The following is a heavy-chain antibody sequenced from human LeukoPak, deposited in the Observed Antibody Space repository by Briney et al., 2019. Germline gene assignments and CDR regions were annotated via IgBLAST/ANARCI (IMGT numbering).Heavy chain of an antibody. D-gene: IGHD2-2*01. CDR3: ARLEPEYQLLPNWFDP. CDR2: IYPGDSDT. Sequence: GESLKTSCKGSGSSFTSYWIGWVRQMPGKGLEWMGIIYPGDSDTRYSPSFQGQVTISADKSISTAYLQWSSLKASDTAMYYCARLEPEYQLLPNWFDPWGQGTLVTVSS. CDR1: GSSFTSYW. V-gene: IGHV5-51*01. J-gene: IGHJ5*02.